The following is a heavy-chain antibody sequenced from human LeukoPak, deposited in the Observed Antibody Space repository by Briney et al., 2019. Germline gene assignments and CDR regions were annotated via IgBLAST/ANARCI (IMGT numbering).Heavy chain of an antibody. CDR3: ARASYGSGLYYFDY. J-gene: IGHJ4*02. CDR2: IYSGGST. CDR1: GFTFSSYS. V-gene: IGHV3-66*01. D-gene: IGHD3-10*01. Sequence: GGSLRLSCVASGFTFSSYSMNWVRQAPGKGLEWVSVIYSGGSTYYADSVKGRFTISRDNSKNTLYLQMNSLRAEDTAVYYCARASYGSGLYYFDYWGQGTLVTVSS.